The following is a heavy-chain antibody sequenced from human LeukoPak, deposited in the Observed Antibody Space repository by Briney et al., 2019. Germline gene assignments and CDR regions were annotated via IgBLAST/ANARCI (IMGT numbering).Heavy chain of an antibody. V-gene: IGHV3-30*03. J-gene: IGHJ6*02. Sequence: GGSLRLSCAASGFTFSSYGMHWVRQAPGKGLEWVALISYDGGDEYYADSVKGRFTIARDISKNTLYLQMNSLRTDDTAVYYCARDNYGIAVWGQGTTVPVSS. CDR1: GFTFSSYG. CDR2: ISYDGGDE. CDR3: ARDNYGIAV.